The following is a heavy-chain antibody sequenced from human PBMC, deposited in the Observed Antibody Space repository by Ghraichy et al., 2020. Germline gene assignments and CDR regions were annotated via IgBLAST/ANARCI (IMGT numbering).Heavy chain of an antibody. CDR1: GFTFSSYS. J-gene: IGHJ4*02. CDR3: AKGGSSWGLDYFDY. Sequence: GGSLRLSCAASGFTFSSYSMNWVRQAPGKGLEWVSYISSSSSTIYYADSVKGRFTISRDNAKNSLYLQMNSLRDEDTAVYYCAKGGSSWGLDYFDYWGQGTLVTVSS. D-gene: IGHD6-13*01. V-gene: IGHV3-48*02. CDR2: ISSSSSTI.